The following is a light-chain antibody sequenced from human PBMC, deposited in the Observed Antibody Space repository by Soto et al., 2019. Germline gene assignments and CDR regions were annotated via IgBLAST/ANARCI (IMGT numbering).Light chain of an antibody. Sequence: EIVLTQSPGTLSLSPGDRATLSCRASESVSSTYLAWYQQKPGQAPRLLIYGASSRASGIPDRFSGSGSGTDFTLTISRLEPEDFAVYYCQQYGSSPPDTFGGGTKAEIK. CDR2: GAS. J-gene: IGKJ4*01. CDR3: QQYGSSPPDT. V-gene: IGKV3-20*01. CDR1: ESVSSTY.